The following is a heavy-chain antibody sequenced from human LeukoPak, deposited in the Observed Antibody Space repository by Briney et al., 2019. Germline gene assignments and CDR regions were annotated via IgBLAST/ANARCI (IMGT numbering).Heavy chain of an antibody. D-gene: IGHD3-22*01. CDR3: ATKTHYFDNSGYPFDY. CDR2: IIPISGTA. CDR1: GGTFSSYA. J-gene: IGHJ4*01. Sequence: SVKVSCKASGGTFSSYAISWVRLAPGQGLKWMGRIIPISGTAEYAEKFQGRVTITADESTSTAYMELSSLRSEDTAVYYCATKTHYFDNSGYPFDYWGQGTLVTVSS. V-gene: IGHV1-69*13.